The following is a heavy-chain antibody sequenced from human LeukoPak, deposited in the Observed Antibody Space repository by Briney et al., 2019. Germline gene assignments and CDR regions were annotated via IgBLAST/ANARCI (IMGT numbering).Heavy chain of an antibody. CDR3: AKDMRPDSYVWGSYRAGSVDY. V-gene: IGHV3-30*18. Sequence: PGGSLRLSCAASGFTFSSYGMHWVRQAPGKGLEWVAVISYDGSNKYYADSVKGRFTISRDNSKNTLYLQMNSLRAEDTAVYYCAKDMRPDSYVWGSYRAGSVDYWGQGTLVTVSS. D-gene: IGHD3-16*02. J-gene: IGHJ4*02. CDR2: ISYDGSNK. CDR1: GFTFSSYG.